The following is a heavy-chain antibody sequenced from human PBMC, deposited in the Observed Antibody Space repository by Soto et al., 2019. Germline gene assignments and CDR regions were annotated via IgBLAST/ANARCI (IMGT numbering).Heavy chain of an antibody. CDR1: GFTFSSYS. J-gene: IGHJ3*02. CDR3: ARDRSWAFDI. CDR2: FRSSDSTI. Sequence: GGSLRLSCAASGFTFSSYSMNWVRQAPGKGLEWVSYFRSSDSTIHYADSVKGRFTISGDNAKNSLYLQMNSLRDEDTAVYYCARDRSWAFDIWGQGTMVTVSS. V-gene: IGHV3-48*02.